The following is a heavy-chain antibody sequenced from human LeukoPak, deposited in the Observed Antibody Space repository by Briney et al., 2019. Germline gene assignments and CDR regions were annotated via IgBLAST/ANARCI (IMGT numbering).Heavy chain of an antibody. V-gene: IGHV3-23*01. CDR1: GFTFSSYA. D-gene: IGHD3-22*01. J-gene: IGHJ4*02. CDR3: AKAGSYYYDSSGYYYPGDY. CDR2: ISGSGGST. Sequence: PGGSLRLSCAASGFTFSSYAMSWVRQAPGKGLEWVSAISGSGGSTYYADSVKGRFTISRDNSKNTLYLQMNSLRAEDRAVYYCAKAGSYYYDSSGYYYPGDYWGQGTLVTVSS.